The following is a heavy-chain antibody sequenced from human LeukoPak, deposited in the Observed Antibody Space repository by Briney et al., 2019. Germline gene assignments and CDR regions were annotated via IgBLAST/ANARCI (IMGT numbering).Heavy chain of an antibody. CDR1: GGSIRSGGFY. CDR2: YNHSGST. V-gene: IGHV4-39*07. J-gene: IGHJ4*02. CDR3: ARGAGEETDSSGYPHYYFDY. D-gene: IGHD3-22*01. Sequence: SETLSLTCTVSGGSIRSGGFYWGWIRQPPGKGLEWIGEYNHSGSTNYNPSLKSRVTISVDTSKNQFSLKLSSVTAADTAVYYCARGAGEETDSSGYPHYYFDYWGQGTLVTVSS.